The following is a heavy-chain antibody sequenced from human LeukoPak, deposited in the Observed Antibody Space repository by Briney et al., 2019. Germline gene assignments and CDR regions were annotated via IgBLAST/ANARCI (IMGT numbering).Heavy chain of an antibody. Sequence: ETLSLTXXVSGGSXSSYYWSWIRQPAGKGLEWIGRIYTSGSTNYNPSLKSRVTMSVDTSKNQFSLKLSSVTAADTAVYYCARAYYDSSDDSYYFDYWGQGTLVTVSS. CDR1: GGSXSSYY. CDR3: ARAYYDSSDDSYYFDY. V-gene: IGHV4-4*07. J-gene: IGHJ4*02. CDR2: IYTSGST. D-gene: IGHD3-22*01.